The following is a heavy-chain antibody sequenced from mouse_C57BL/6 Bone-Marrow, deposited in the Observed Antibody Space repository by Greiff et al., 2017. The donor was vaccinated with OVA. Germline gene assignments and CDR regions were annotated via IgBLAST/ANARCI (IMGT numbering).Heavy chain of an antibody. Sequence: EVMLVESGGGLVQSKGSLKLSCAASGLSFNTYAMNWVRQAPGKGLEWVARIRSKSNNYATYYADSVKDRFTISRDDSEGMLYLQMNNLKTEVTAMYYCVRHYYGSNSYAMDYWGQGTSVTVSS. CDR1: GLSFNTYA. D-gene: IGHD1-1*01. V-gene: IGHV10-1*01. CDR3: VRHYYGSNSYAMDY. CDR2: IRSKSNNYAT. J-gene: IGHJ4*01.